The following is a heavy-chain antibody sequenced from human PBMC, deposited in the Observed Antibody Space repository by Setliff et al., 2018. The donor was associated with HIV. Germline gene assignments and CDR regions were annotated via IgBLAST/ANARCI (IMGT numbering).Heavy chain of an antibody. V-gene: IGHV1-69*05. CDR1: GGTFSSYA. D-gene: IGHD6-19*01. J-gene: IGHJ4*02. CDR2: IIPIFGTT. CDR3: ARPVAVAGSRHFDY. Sequence: GASVKVSCKASGGTFSSYAISWVRQAPGQGLEWMGGIIPIFGTTNYAQKFQGRVTITTDESTTTAYMELSSLGSEDTAMYSCARPVAVAGSRHFDYWGQGTLVTVSS.